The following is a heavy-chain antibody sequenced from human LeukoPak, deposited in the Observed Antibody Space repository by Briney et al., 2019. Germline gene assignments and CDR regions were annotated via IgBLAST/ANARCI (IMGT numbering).Heavy chain of an antibody. CDR3: ARRRYYDGSGYLE. Sequence: PSETLSLTCSVSGDSVSRSDSYWDWIRQPPGKGLEWIVTIYHSGRTYYSPSLKSRVTMSVDPSNNQFSLNLRSVTAADTAVYYCARRRYYDGSGYLEWGQGTLLSVSS. J-gene: IGHJ1*01. CDR1: GDSVSRSDSY. V-gene: IGHV4-39*01. D-gene: IGHD3-22*01. CDR2: IYHSGRT.